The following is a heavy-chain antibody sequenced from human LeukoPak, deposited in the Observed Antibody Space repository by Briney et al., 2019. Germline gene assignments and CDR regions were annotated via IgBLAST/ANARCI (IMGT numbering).Heavy chain of an antibody. V-gene: IGHV4-59*01. Sequence: SETLSLTCTVSGGSISSYYWSWIRQPPGEGLEWIGYIYYSGSTNYNPSLKSRVTISVDTSKNQFSLKLSSVTAADTAVYYCSRGGNISWFDPWGQGTLVTVSS. CDR2: IYYSGST. CDR3: SRGGNISWFDP. J-gene: IGHJ5*02. D-gene: IGHD4-23*01. CDR1: GGSISSYY.